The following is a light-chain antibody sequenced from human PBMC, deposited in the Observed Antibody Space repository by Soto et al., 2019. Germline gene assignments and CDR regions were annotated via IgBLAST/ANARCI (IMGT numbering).Light chain of an antibody. CDR3: HQSYSDPT. J-gene: IGKJ4*01. CDR2: GAS. CDR1: HSIGTY. V-gene: IGKV1-39*01. Sequence: DIQMTQSPSSLSASVGDGVTITCRASHSIGTYLNWYQQKPGRAPKLLIYGASTLQSGVPSRFSGRRSETEFTLTISGLQPEDFATYYCHQSYSDPTFGGGTKVDIK.